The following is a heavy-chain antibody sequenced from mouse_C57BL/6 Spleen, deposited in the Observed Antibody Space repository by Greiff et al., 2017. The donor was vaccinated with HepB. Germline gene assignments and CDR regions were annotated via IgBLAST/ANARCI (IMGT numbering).Heavy chain of an antibody. J-gene: IGHJ2*01. CDR3: ARDPGVVAKDYFDY. D-gene: IGHD1-1*01. CDR2: ISDGGSYT. CDR1: GFTFSSYA. Sequence: EVHLVESGGGLVKPGGSLKLSCAASGFTFSSYAMSWVRQTPEKRLEWVATISDGGSYTYYPDNVKGRFTISRDNAKNNLYLQMSHLKSEDTAMYDCARDPGVVAKDYFDYWGQGTTLTVSS. V-gene: IGHV5-4*01.